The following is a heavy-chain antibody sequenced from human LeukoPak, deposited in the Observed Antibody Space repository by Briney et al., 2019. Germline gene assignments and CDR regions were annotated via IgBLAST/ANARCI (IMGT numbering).Heavy chain of an antibody. V-gene: IGHV1-8*01. CDR1: GFTFSSYA. D-gene: IGHD3-10*01. CDR3: ARGTRYGSGSYFQQYFDY. J-gene: IGHJ4*02. CDR2: MNPNSGNT. Sequence: PGGSLRLSCAASGFTFSSYAMHWVRQAPGQGLEWMGWMNPNSGNTGYAQEFQGRVTMTRDTSISTVYMELSSLRSEDTAVYYCARGTRYGSGSYFQQYFDYWGQGTLVTVSS.